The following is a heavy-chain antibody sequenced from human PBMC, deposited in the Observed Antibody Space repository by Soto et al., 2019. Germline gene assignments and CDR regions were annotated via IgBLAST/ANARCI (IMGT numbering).Heavy chain of an antibody. CDR3: ARTKVMEWSQSYNYGMNV. Sequence: GGSLRLSCAASGFSFRSYWMNWVRQAPGKGLVWVSRIYGDGSSPNYADSVKGRFTISRDNAKNTLYLQMNSLRAEYTAVYYSARTKVMEWSQSYNYGMNVWGQGSTDIFTS. CDR2: IYGDGSSP. J-gene: IGHJ6*02. CDR1: GFSFRSYW. V-gene: IGHV3-74*01. D-gene: IGHD3-3*01.